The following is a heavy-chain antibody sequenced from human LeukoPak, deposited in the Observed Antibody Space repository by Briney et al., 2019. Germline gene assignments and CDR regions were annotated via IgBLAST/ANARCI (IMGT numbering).Heavy chain of an antibody. CDR1: GDSISTYY. D-gene: IGHD3-10*01. CDR2: IYYRVTS. CDR3: ARAVGGDGSGSL. Sequence: SETLSLTCTVSGDSISTYYWSWIRQPPGKGLEWIGYIYYRVTSDYNPSLKSRVTMSVDMSTRQISLKLSSVTAADTAVYYCARAVGGDGSGSLWGPGALVTVSS. J-gene: IGHJ4*02. V-gene: IGHV4-59*01.